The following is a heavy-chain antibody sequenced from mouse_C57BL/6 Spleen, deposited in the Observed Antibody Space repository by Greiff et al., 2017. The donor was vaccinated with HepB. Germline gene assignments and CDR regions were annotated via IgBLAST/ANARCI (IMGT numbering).Heavy chain of an antibody. CDR1: GYTFTSYW. V-gene: IGHV1-69*01. J-gene: IGHJ2*01. CDR3: ARSAYTTVFDY. Sequence: QVQLQQPGAELVMPGASVKLSCKASGYTFTSYWMHWVKQRPGQGLEWIGEIDPSDSYTNYNQKFKGKSTLTVDKSSSTAYMQLSSLTSEDSAVYYCARSAYTTVFDYWGQGTTLTVSS. D-gene: IGHD1-1*01. CDR2: IDPSDSYT.